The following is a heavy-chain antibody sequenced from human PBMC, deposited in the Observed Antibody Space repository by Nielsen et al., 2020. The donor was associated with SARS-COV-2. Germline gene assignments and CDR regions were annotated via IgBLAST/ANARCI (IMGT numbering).Heavy chain of an antibody. CDR2: ISGTGDST. D-gene: IGHD3-3*01. V-gene: IGHV3-23*01. Sequence: GESLKISCAASGFSFSSYAMNWVRQAPGKGLEWVSAISGTGDSTFYSDSVKGRFTISRDNSKNTVYLQMNSLRAEDTAVYHCAKDVWSGAHQIGPDYWGQGTLVTVSS. CDR3: AKDVWSGAHQIGPDY. J-gene: IGHJ4*02. CDR1: GFSFSSYA.